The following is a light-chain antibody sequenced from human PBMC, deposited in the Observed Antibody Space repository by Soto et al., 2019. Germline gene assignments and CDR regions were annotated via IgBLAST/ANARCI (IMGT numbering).Light chain of an antibody. Sequence: QSVLTQPPSASGTPGQRVTISCSGSGSNIAFDTMDWYQQLPGAAPELLIYSNSQRPLGVPVRFSGSKSGTSASLAISGLQSEDEADYYCAAWDGSVYVFGIGTKVTVL. CDR3: AAWDGSVYV. CDR2: SNS. CDR1: GSNIAFDT. J-gene: IGLJ1*01. V-gene: IGLV1-44*01.